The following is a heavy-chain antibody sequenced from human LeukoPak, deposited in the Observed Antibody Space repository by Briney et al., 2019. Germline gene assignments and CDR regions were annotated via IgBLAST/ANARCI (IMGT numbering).Heavy chain of an antibody. CDR2: ISYDGSNK. V-gene: IGHV3-30-3*01. CDR3: ARPAPSKLGYGLWD. D-gene: IGHD3-16*01. CDR1: GFTFSSYA. J-gene: IGHJ4*02. Sequence: GGSLRLSCAASGFTFSSYAMHWVRQAPGKGLEWVAVISYDGSNKYYADSVKGRFTISRDNSKNTLYLQMNSLRAEDTAVYYCARPAPSKLGYGLWDWGQGTLVTVSS.